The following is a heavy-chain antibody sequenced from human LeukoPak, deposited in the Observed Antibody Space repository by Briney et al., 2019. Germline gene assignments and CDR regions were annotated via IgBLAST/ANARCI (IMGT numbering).Heavy chain of an antibody. CDR3: AGREGVYDSGSFRY. CDR2: INPNNGGT. Sequence: ASVKVSCKASGYTFTGYYMHWVRQAPGQGLEWMGWINPNNGGTNYAQKFQGRVTITRDTSISTAYMELSRLRSDDTAVFYCAGREGVYDSGSFRYWGQGTLVTVSS. V-gene: IGHV1-2*02. J-gene: IGHJ4*02. D-gene: IGHD3-10*01. CDR1: GYTFTGYY.